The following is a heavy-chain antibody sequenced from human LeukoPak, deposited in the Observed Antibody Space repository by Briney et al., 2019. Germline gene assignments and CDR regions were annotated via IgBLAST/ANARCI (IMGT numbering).Heavy chain of an antibody. CDR3: ARGGTVDYYYYYMDV. D-gene: IGHD4-11*01. CDR2: IYYSGST. Sequence: SETLSLTCTVSGGSISSHYWSWIRQPPGKGLEWIGYIYYSGSTNYNPSLKSRVTISVDPSKNQFSLKLSSVTAADTAVYYCARGGTVDYYYYYMDVWGKGTTVTVSS. CDR1: GGSISSHY. J-gene: IGHJ6*03. V-gene: IGHV4-59*11.